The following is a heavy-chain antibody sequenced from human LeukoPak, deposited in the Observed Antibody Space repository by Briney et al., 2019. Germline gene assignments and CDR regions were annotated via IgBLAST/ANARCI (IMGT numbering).Heavy chain of an antibody. CDR1: GFTFSSYG. D-gene: IGHD6-13*01. CDR2: ISYDGSNK. CDR3: AKEVERSSWVFDY. V-gene: IGHV3-30*18. Sequence: GGSLRLSCAASGFTFSSYGMHWVRQAPGKGLEWVAVISYDGSNKYYADSVKGRFTISRDSSKNTLYLQMNSLRAEDTAVYYCAKEVERSSWVFDYLGQGTLVTVSS. J-gene: IGHJ4*02.